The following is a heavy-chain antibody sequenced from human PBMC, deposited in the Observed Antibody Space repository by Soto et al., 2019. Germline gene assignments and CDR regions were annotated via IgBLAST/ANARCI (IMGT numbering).Heavy chain of an antibody. CDR1: GYTFTSYY. CDR3: ATDLGGSGGSAGMDV. V-gene: IGHV1-46*01. J-gene: IGHJ6*02. Sequence: QVQLVQSGAEVKKPGASVKVSCKASGYTFTSYYMHWVRQAPGQGLEWMGIINPSGGSTSNAQKVQGRVTMTRYPSTSTVSMALCSLRSEDTAVYYCATDLGGSGGSAGMDVWGQGTTVTVSS. D-gene: IGHD2-15*01. CDR2: INPSGGST.